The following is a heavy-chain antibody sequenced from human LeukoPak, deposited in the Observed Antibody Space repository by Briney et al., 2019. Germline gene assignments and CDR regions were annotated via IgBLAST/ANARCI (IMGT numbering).Heavy chain of an antibody. CDR1: GFTFSDYY. V-gene: IGHV3-11*01. CDR2: ISSSGSTI. CDR3: ASGPPMVRGAMADY. D-gene: IGHD3-10*01. J-gene: IGHJ4*02. Sequence: PGGSLRPSCAASGFTFSDYYMSWIRQAPGKGLEWVSYISSSGSTIYYADSVKGRFTISRDNAKNSLYLQMNSLRAEDTAVYYCASGPPMVRGAMADYWGQGTLVTVSS.